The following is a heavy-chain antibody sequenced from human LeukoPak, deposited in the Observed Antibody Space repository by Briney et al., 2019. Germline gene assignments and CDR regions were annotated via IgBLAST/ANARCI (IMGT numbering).Heavy chain of an antibody. CDR3: ARARWFGELLDYYYYGMDV. Sequence: ASMKVSCKASGYTFTSYGISWVRQAPGQGLEWMGWISAYNGNTNYAQKLQGRVTMTTDTSTSTAYMELRSLRSDDTAVYYCARARWFGELLDYYYYGMDVWGKGTTVTVSS. V-gene: IGHV1-18*04. CDR2: ISAYNGNT. CDR1: GYTFTSYG. J-gene: IGHJ6*04. D-gene: IGHD3-10*01.